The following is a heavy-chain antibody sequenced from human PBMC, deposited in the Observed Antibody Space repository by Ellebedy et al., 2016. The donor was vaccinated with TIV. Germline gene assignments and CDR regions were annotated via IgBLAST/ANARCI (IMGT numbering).Heavy chain of an antibody. J-gene: IGHJ4*02. CDR1: GDSINRGTYY. V-gene: IGHV4-39*01. CDR2: VYYNGNT. Sequence: MPSETLSLTCTVSGDSINRGTYYWDWIRQSPGKGLEWIGSVYYNGNTYYNASLKRRVTISVGRTKTQFSLEVPSVTAADTSVYYCARLGDLDFWGQGILVTVSS. CDR3: ARLGDLDF.